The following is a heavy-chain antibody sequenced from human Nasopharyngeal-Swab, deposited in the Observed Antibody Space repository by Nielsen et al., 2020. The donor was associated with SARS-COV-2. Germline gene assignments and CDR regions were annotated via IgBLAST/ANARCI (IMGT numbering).Heavy chain of an antibody. CDR1: GIPFSVYA. CDR2: ISGGDGTT. CDR3: AKIAVAVRVYWHFDI. Sequence: LKISCAASGIPFSVYAMSWVRQAPGKGLEWVAAISGGDGTTYYADSVRDRLTISRDNSKNTIYLQMHSLTADDTAVYYCAKIAVAVRVYWHFDIWGRGTLVTVSS. J-gene: IGHJ2*01. V-gene: IGHV3-23*01. D-gene: IGHD6-19*01.